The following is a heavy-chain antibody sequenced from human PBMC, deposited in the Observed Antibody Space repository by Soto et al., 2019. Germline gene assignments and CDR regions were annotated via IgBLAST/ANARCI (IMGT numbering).Heavy chain of an antibody. CDR1: GFTFSGYG. CDR3: ARDGSYSWSPGY. D-gene: IGHD3-10*01. CDR2: IWYDGSNK. Sequence: PEGSLRLSCAASGFTFSGYGMHWVRQAPGKGLEWVAVIWYDGSNKYYADSVKGRFTISRDNPKNTLYLQMNSLRAEDTAVYYCARDGSYSWSPGYWGQGTPVTVSS. V-gene: IGHV3-33*01. J-gene: IGHJ4*02.